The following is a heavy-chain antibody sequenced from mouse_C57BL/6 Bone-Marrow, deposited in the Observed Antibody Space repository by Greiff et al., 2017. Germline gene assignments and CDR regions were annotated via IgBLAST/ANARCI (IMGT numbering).Heavy chain of an antibody. CDR3: ASYGGYYFDY. D-gene: IGHD1-2*01. Sequence: QVQLQQPGAELVKPGASVKLSCKASGYTFTSYWMQWVKQRPGQGLEWIGEIDPSDSYTNYNQKFKGKATLTVDTSSSTAYMQLSSLTSEDSAVYYCASYGGYYFDYWGQGTTLTDSS. V-gene: IGHV1-50*01. CDR1: GYTFTSYW. CDR2: IDPSDSYT. J-gene: IGHJ2*01.